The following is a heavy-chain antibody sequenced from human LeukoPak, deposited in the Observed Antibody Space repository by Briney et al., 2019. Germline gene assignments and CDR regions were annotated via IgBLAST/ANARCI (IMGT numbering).Heavy chain of an antibody. D-gene: IGHD4-17*01. Sequence: ASVKVSCKASGYTFTGYYMHWVRQAPGQGLEWMGWINPNSGGTNYAQNFQGRVTMTRDTSISTAYMELSRLRSDDTAVYYCARADTVTGIDYWGQGTLVTVSS. CDR3: ARADTVTGIDY. V-gene: IGHV1-2*02. CDR2: INPNSGGT. J-gene: IGHJ4*02. CDR1: GYTFTGYY.